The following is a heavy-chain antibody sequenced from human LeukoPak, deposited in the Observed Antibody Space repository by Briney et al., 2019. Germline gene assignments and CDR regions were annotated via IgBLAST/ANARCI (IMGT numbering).Heavy chain of an antibody. CDR3: ARDFSSSSTVYYYYYMDV. CDR2: INHSGST. D-gene: IGHD6-6*01. J-gene: IGHJ6*03. V-gene: IGHV4-34*01. Sequence: ASETLSLTCAVYGGSFSGYYWSWIRQPPGKGLEWIGEINHSGSTNYNPSLKSRVTISVDTSKNQFSLKLGFVTAADTAIYYCARDFSSSSTVYYYYYMDVWGKGTTVTVSS. CDR1: GGSFSGYY.